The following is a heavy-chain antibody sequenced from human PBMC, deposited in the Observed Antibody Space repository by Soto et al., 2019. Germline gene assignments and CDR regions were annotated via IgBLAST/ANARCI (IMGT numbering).Heavy chain of an antibody. CDR1: GYTFTSYA. CDR2: INACNGNT. Sequence: QVQLVQSGAEEKKPGASVKVSCKASGYTFTSYAMHWVRQAPGQRLEWMGWINACNGNTKYSQKFQGRVTITRDTSASTAYMERSSLRSEDTAVYYCARSIVVVTALDYWGQGTLVTVSS. CDR3: ARSIVVVTALDY. J-gene: IGHJ4*02. V-gene: IGHV1-3*05. D-gene: IGHD2-21*02.